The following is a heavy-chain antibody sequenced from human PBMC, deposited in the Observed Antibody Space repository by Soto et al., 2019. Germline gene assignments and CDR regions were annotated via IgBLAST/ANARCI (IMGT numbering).Heavy chain of an antibody. CDR1: GFTFSSYG. Sequence: PGGSLRLSCAASGFTFSSYGMHWVRQAPGKGLEWVAVIWYDGSNKYYADSVKGRFTISRDNSKNTLYLQMNSLRAEDTAVYYCARVAGLLGDYYYGMDVWGQGTTVTVS. J-gene: IGHJ6*02. CDR2: IWYDGSNK. D-gene: IGHD6-13*01. V-gene: IGHV3-33*01. CDR3: ARVAGLLGDYYYGMDV.